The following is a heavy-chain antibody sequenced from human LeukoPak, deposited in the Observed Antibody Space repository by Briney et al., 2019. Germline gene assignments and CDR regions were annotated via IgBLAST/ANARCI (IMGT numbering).Heavy chain of an antibody. J-gene: IGHJ4*02. Sequence: GGSLRLSRAASGFTFSSHAMSWVRQAPGKGLEWVSAISGSGGSTYYADSVKGRYTISRDNSKNTLYLQMNSLRAEDTAVYYCAKDLLSSSLRLFDYWGQGTLVTVSS. CDR1: GFTFSSHA. V-gene: IGHV3-23*01. CDR3: AKDLLSSSLRLFDY. CDR2: ISGSGGST. D-gene: IGHD6-13*01.